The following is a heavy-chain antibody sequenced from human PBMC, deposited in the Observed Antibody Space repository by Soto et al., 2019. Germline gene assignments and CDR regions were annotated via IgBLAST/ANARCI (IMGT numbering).Heavy chain of an antibody. CDR2: IRIKAYVGTT. Sequence: GSLRLSCTASGFTFGDYAMSWFRQAPGKGLEWVGFIRIKAYVGTTEYAASVKGRFTISRDDSKSIAYLQMNSLKTEDTAVYYCTIRSEGDYYYGTEVWGQGTTVIVSS. CDR3: TIRSEGDYYYGTEV. V-gene: IGHV3-49*03. J-gene: IGHJ6*02. CDR1: GFTFGDYA.